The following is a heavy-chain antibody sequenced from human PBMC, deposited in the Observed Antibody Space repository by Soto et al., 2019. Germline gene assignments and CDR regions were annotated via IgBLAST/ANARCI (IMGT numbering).Heavy chain of an antibody. CDR2: ISWNGAAT. CDR3: ANLPLYGSGFDC. Sequence: EAQLVESGGGLVQPGRSLRLGCVASGFTFDDYAIHWVRQAPGKGLEWVSGISWNGAATGYADSVKGRFTISRDNAKNSLYLQMSSLRTEDTAIYYCANLPLYGSGFDCWGQGTLVTVSS. J-gene: IGHJ4*02. V-gene: IGHV3-9*01. CDR1: GFTFDDYA. D-gene: IGHD3-10*01.